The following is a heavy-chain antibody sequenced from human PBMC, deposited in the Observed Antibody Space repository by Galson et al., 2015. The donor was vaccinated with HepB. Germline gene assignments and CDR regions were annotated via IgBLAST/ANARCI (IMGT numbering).Heavy chain of an antibody. CDR1: GDSVSSNSAA. D-gene: IGHD7-27*01. Sequence: CAISGDSVSSNSAAWNWIRQSPSRGPEWLGRTWYRSKWYNGYAVSVKSRITIDPDTSKNQFSLHLNSVTPEDTAVYYCARSAGDLDYWGQGTLVTVSS. CDR3: ARSAGDLDY. V-gene: IGHV6-1*01. J-gene: IGHJ4*02. CDR2: TWYRSKWYN.